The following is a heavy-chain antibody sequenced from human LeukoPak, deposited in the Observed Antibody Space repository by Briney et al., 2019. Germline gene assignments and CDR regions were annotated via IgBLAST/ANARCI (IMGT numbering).Heavy chain of an antibody. J-gene: IGHJ5*02. CDR1: GFTLSSYW. CDR2: INSDGSST. Sequence: PGGSLRLSCAASGFTLSSYWMHWVRQAPGKGLVWVSHINSDGSSTDYADSVRGRFTISRDNAKNTLYLQMNSLRAEDTAVYYCARTGIAARPTVWFDPWGQGTLVTVSS. CDR3: ARTGIAARPTVWFDP. V-gene: IGHV3-74*01. D-gene: IGHD6-6*01.